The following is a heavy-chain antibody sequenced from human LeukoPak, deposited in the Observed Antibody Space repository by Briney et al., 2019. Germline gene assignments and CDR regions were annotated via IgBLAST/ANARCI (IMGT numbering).Heavy chain of an antibody. CDR2: IWYDGSNK. CDR1: GFTFSSYG. Sequence: GGSLRLSCAASGFTFSSYGMHWVRQAPGKGLEWVAVIWYDGSNKYYADSVKGRFTISRDNSKNTLYLQMNSLRAEDTAVYYCARGDIDCSGGSCSLDYWGQGALVTVSS. V-gene: IGHV3-33*01. D-gene: IGHD2-15*01. CDR3: ARGDIDCSGGSCSLDY. J-gene: IGHJ4*02.